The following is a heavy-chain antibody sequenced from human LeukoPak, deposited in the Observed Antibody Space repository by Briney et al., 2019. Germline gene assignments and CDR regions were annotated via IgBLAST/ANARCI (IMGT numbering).Heavy chain of an antibody. CDR1: GGSISSSSYY. D-gene: IGHD1-26*01. V-gene: IGHV4-39*07. Sequence: SETLSLACTVSGGSISSSSYYWGWIRQPPGKGLEWIGSIYYSGSTYYNPSLKSRVTISVDTSKNQFSLKLSSVTAADTAVYYCARGVGATLPVDYWGQGTLVTVSS. CDR2: IYYSGST. J-gene: IGHJ4*02. CDR3: ARGVGATLPVDY.